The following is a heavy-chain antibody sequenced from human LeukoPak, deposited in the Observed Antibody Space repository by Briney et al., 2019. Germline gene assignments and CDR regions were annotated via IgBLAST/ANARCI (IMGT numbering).Heavy chain of an antibody. J-gene: IGHJ4*02. CDR1: GFTFSSYG. CDR3: ARDPNILMGANFHS. Sequence: RGGSLRLSCAASGFTFSSYGMHWVRQAPGKGLEWVANINQDESKKYYVDSVKGRFTISRDNAKNSLYLQMDSLRAEDTAVYYCARDPNILMGANFHSWGQGTLVTVSS. CDR2: INQDESKK. D-gene: IGHD1-26*01. V-gene: IGHV3-7*01.